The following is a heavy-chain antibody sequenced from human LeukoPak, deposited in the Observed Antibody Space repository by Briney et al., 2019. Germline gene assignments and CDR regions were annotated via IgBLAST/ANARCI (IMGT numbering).Heavy chain of an antibody. V-gene: IGHV4-59*01. CDR2: IYYSGST. CDR3: ARAEKSYDFWSGYYIGNWFDP. D-gene: IGHD3-3*01. Sequence: SETLSLTCTVSGGSISSYYWSWIRQPPGKGLEWIGYIYYSGSTNYNPSLKSRVTISVDTSKNQFSLKLSSVTATDTAVYYCARAEKSYDFWSGYYIGNWFDPWGQGTLVTVSS. CDR1: GGSISSYY. J-gene: IGHJ5*02.